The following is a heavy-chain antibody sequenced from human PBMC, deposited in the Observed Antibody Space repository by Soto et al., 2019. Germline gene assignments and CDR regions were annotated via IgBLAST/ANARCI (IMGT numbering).Heavy chain of an antibody. D-gene: IGHD5-18*01. CDR2: IYYSGGT. J-gene: IGHJ5*02. Sequence: TLSLTCIVSGGSISSYYWSWIRQPPGKGLEWIGFIYYSGGTSYNPSLKGRVTISVDASRTQFSLRLSSVTAADTAVYYCARMRWDTVTHNWFDPWGRGILVTVSS. CDR1: GGSISSYY. CDR3: ARMRWDTVTHNWFDP. V-gene: IGHV4-59*08.